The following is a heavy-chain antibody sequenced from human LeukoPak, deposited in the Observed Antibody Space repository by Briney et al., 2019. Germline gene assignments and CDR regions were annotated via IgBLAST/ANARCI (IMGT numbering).Heavy chain of an antibody. CDR1: GGSISSSSYY. V-gene: IGHV4-39*07. CDR2: IYYSGRT. Sequence: SETLSLTCTVSGGSISSSSYYWGWIRQPPGKGLEWIGSIYYSGRTYYNPSLKSRVTISVDTSKNQFSLKRSSVTAADTAVYYCARAVGGYCSGGSCYSGDWFDPWGQGTLVTVSS. J-gene: IGHJ5*02. D-gene: IGHD2-15*01. CDR3: ARAVGGYCSGGSCYSGDWFDP.